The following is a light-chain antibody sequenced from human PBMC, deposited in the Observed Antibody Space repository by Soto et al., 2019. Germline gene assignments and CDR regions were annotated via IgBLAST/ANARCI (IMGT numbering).Light chain of an antibody. V-gene: IGKV3-20*01. CDR1: QSVTNNY. J-gene: IGKJ2*01. CDR3: QQYGRSPPFT. Sequence: EVVLTQSPGTLSLSPGERATLSCRASQSVTNNYFAWYQQKPGQGPRLLIFGSSDRATGIPDRFSGSGSGTDFSLTISRLEPEDFAVYYCQQYGRSPPFTFGQGTKLEIK. CDR2: GSS.